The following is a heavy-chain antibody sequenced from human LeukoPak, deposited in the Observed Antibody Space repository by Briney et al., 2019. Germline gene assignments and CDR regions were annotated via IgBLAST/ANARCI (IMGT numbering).Heavy chain of an antibody. CDR1: GGTFSSYP. Sequence: SVKVSCKVSGGTFSSYPISWVRQAPGQGVEWMGEITPIFGEAQNAEKFQGRVTITADEPTSAVYMELTSLRLDDTAMYYCARNSRVASTSGLNYWGQGTLVTVSS. V-gene: IGHV1-69*01. D-gene: IGHD5-12*01. CDR3: ARNSRVASTSGLNY. J-gene: IGHJ4*02. CDR2: ITPIFGEA.